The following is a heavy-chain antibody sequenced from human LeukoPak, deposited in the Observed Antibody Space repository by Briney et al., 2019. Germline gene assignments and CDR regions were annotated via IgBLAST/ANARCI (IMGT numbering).Heavy chain of an antibody. Sequence: GGSLRLSCAASGFTFSSYGMHWVRQAPGKGLEWVAVISYDGSNKYYADSVKGRFTISRDNSKNTLYLQMNSLRAEDTAVYYCAKNLPPAAADYWGQGTLVTASS. J-gene: IGHJ4*02. D-gene: IGHD6-13*01. CDR3: AKNLPPAAADY. CDR1: GFTFSSYG. V-gene: IGHV3-30*18. CDR2: ISYDGSNK.